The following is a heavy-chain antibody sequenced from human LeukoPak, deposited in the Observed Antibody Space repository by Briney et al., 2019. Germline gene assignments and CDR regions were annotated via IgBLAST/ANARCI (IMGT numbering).Heavy chain of an antibody. CDR1: GGSFSGYY. J-gene: IGHJ5*02. V-gene: IGHV4-34*01. CDR2: INHSGST. Sequence: SETLSLTCAVYGGSFSGYYWSWIRQRPGKGLEWIGEINHSGSTNYNPSLKSRVTISVDTSKNQFSLKLSSVTAADTAVYYCARGLNWFDPWGQGTLVTVSS. CDR3: ARGLNWFDP.